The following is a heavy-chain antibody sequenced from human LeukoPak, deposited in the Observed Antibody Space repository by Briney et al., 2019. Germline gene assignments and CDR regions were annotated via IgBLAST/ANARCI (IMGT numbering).Heavy chain of an antibody. J-gene: IGHJ4*02. CDR2: IYDSGRT. D-gene: IGHD3-10*01. CDR3: ARRFSGSYSDY. CDR1: GLSISGNYY. Sequence: SETLSLTCAVSGLSISGNYYWGWIRQPPGKGQEWIGTIYDSGRTHYNPSLTSRVTMSIDTSKKQFSLKLTSMTAADTAIYFCARRFSGSYSDYWGQGTLVTISS. V-gene: IGHV4-38-2*01.